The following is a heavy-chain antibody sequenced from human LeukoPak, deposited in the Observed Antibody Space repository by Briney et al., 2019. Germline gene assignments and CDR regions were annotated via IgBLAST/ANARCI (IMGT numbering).Heavy chain of an antibody. J-gene: IGHJ4*02. Sequence: PGRSLRLSCAASGFTFSSYAMHWVRQAPGKGLEWVAVISYDGNNKYYADSVKGRFTISRDNSKNTLYLQMNSLRAEDTAVYYCARVITMIVVDYWGQGTLVTVSS. CDR1: GFTFSSYA. CDR3: ARVITMIVVDY. D-gene: IGHD3-22*01. CDR2: ISYDGNNK. V-gene: IGHV3-30-3*01.